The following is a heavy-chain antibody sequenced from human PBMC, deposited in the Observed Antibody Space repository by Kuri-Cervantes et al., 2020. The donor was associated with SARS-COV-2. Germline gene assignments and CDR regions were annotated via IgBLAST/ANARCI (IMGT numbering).Heavy chain of an antibody. D-gene: IGHD3-22*01. CDR3: AKDPTYSDSSGTFDY. V-gene: IGHV3-30*18. J-gene: IGHJ4*02. CDR2: ISYDGSNK. CDR1: GFTFSSYG. Sequence: GGSLRLSCEASGFTFSSYGMHWVRQAPGKGLEWVAVISYDGSNKYYADSVKGRFTISRDNSKNTLYLQMNSLRAEDTAVYYCAKDPTYSDSSGTFDYWGQGTLVTVSS.